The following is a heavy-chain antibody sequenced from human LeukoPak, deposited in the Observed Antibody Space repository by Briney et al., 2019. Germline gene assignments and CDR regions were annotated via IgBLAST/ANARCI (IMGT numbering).Heavy chain of an antibody. CDR3: ARGWAVVVVAAKGMDV. CDR1: GGSFSGYY. V-gene: IGHV4-34*01. J-gene: IGHJ6*02. CDR2: INHSGST. D-gene: IGHD2-15*01. Sequence: KPSETLSLTCAVYGGSFSGYYWSWIRQPPGKGLEWIGEINHSGSTNYNPSLKSRVTISVDTSKNQFSLKLSSVTAADTAVYYCARGWAVVVVAAKGMDVWGQGTTVTVSS.